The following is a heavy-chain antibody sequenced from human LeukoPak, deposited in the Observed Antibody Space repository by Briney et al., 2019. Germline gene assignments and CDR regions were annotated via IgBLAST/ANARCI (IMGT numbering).Heavy chain of an antibody. CDR2: ISSSSSYI. V-gene: IGHV3-21*01. CDR3: AIDKGKTDY. Sequence: KPRRSLRLSCAASGFTFTSYSMNWVRQAPGKGLEWVSSISSSSSYIYYADSVKGRFTISRDNAKNSLYLQMNSLRAEDTAVYYCAIDKGKTDYGGQGTLVTVSS. CDR1: GFTFTSYS. J-gene: IGHJ4*02.